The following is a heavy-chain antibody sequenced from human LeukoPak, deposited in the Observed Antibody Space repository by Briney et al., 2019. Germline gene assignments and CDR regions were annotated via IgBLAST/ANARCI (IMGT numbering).Heavy chain of an antibody. CDR1: GGSFSGYY. V-gene: IGHV4-34*01. CDR3: AREGEYSSSSGDY. CDR2: INHSGST. Sequence: SETLSLTCAVYGGSFSGYYWSWIRQPPGKGLEWIGEINHSGSTNYNPSLKSRVTISVDTSKNQFSLKLSSVTAADTAVYYCAREGEYSSSSGDYWGQGTLVTVSS. D-gene: IGHD6-6*01. J-gene: IGHJ4*02.